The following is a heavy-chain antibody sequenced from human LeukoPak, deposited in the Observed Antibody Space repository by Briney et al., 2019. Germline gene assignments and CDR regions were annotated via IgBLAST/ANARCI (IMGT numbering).Heavy chain of an antibody. D-gene: IGHD2-2*01. J-gene: IGHJ6*02. CDR1: GYTFTSYD. V-gene: IGHV1-8*01. CDR2: MNPNSGNT. CDR3: ATPHYCSSTSCLSDYYGMDV. Sequence: GASVKVSCKASGYTFTSYDINWVRQATGQGLEWMGWMNPNSGNTGYAQKFQGRVTMTRNTSISTAYMELSSLRSEDTAVYYCATPHYCSSTSCLSDYYGMDVWGQGTTVTVSS.